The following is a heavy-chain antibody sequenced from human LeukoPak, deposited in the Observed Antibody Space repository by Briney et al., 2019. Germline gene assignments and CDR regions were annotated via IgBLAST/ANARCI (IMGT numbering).Heavy chain of an antibody. D-gene: IGHD3-22*01. CDR2: INAGNGNT. J-gene: IGHJ4*02. CDR1: GYTFTSYA. Sequence: GASVKVSCKASGYTFTSYAMHWVRQAPGQRLEWMGWINAGNGNTKYSQKFQGRVTITADKSTSTAYMELSSLRSEDTAVYYCARNLAYYDSSGYTDYWGQGTLVTVSS. CDR3: ARNLAYYDSSGYTDY. V-gene: IGHV1-3*01.